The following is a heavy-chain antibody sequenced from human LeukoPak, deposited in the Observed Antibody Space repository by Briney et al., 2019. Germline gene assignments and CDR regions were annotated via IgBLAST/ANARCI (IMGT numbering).Heavy chain of an antibody. Sequence: GGSLRLSCSASGFTFSSYAMHWVRQAPGKGLEFVSAISSNGGSTYYADSVKGRFTISRDNSKNTLYLQMSSLRAEDTAVYYCVSDVLMVYAHFDYWGQGTLVTVSS. CDR1: GFTFSSYA. V-gene: IGHV3-64D*06. D-gene: IGHD2-8*01. CDR3: VSDVLMVYAHFDY. CDR2: ISSNGGST. J-gene: IGHJ4*02.